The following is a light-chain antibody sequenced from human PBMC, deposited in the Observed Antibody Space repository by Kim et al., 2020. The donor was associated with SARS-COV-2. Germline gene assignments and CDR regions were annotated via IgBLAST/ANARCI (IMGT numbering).Light chain of an antibody. CDR2: GAS. Sequence: DIQMTQSPPTLSASVGASVTVTCRASQSIDGWLAWYQQRPGKAPKLLITGASSLESGVPSRFSGSGSGTEFTLTISSLQPDDSATYYCQQYTTYPLTFGQGTKVDIK. J-gene: IGKJ1*01. CDR3: QQYTTYPLT. V-gene: IGKV1-5*01. CDR1: QSIDGW.